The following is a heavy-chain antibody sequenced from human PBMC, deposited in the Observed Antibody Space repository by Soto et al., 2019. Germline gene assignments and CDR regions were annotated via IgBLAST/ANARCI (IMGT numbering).Heavy chain of an antibody. CDR3: ARDKTTVITLNWFDP. J-gene: IGHJ5*02. Sequence: GGSLRLSCAASGFTFSSYAMSWVRQAPGKGLEWVSAITGSGGSTYYADSVKGRFTISRDNSKNTLYLQMNGLRAEDTALYFCARDKTTVITLNWFDPWGQGTLVTVSS. CDR1: GFTFSSYA. V-gene: IGHV3-23*01. D-gene: IGHD4-4*01. CDR2: ITGSGGST.